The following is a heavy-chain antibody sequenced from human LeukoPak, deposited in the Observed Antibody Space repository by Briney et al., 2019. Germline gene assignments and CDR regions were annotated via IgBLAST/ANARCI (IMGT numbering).Heavy chain of an antibody. CDR1: GYSISSGYY. CDR3: ALQTRIRWFDP. Sequence: SQTLSLTCAASGYSISSGYYWGWIRQPPGKGLEWIGSIYHSGSTYYNPSLKSRVTISVDTSKNQFSLKLSSVTAADTAVYYCALQTRIRWFDPWGQGTLVTVSS. D-gene: IGHD4-11*01. J-gene: IGHJ5*02. V-gene: IGHV4-38-2*01. CDR2: IYHSGST.